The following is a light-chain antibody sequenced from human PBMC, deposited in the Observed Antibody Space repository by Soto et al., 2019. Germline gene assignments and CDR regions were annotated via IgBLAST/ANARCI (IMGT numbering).Light chain of an antibody. CDR1: SSDFSTYNR. J-gene: IGLJ1*01. CDR2: EVN. V-gene: IGLV2-8*01. CDR3: TSYAGNNNFV. Sequence: QSVRTQPPSVSVSPGQSVTISCAGTSSDFSTYNRVSWYQRPPGTGPKLIIYEVNKRPSGVPDRFSGSKSGNTASLTVSGLQAEDEADYYCTSYAGNNNFVFGTGTKVTV.